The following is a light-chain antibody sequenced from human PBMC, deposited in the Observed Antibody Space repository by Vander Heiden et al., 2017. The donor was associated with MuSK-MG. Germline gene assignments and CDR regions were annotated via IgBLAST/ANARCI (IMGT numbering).Light chain of an antibody. Sequence: DIQMTQSPSSLSASVGDRATITCQASQDIYNFYNGYQQKPGKGPKLLIYAASSLETGVPARFSGSGSGTDFTFTISSMQPEDNETYYCQYYESIHFMYTFGQGTRLEIK. CDR3: QYYESIHFMYT. CDR2: AAS. V-gene: IGKV1-33*01. CDR1: QDIYNF. J-gene: IGKJ2*01.